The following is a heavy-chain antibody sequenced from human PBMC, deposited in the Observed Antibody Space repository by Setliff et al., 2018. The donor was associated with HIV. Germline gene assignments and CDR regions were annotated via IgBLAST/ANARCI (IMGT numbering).Heavy chain of an antibody. V-gene: IGHV3-21*01. CDR1: GFTFFDYA. CDR2: ISSSGSYI. J-gene: IGHJ3*02. Sequence: PGGSLRLSCAASGFTFFDYALNWVRQAPGKGLEWVSSISSSGSYIYYADSVKGRFTISRDHATSALYLQMDSLRAEDTALYYCTRSHSTRDAFDIWGQGTMVTVSS. CDR3: TRSHSTRDAFDI. D-gene: IGHD2-2*01.